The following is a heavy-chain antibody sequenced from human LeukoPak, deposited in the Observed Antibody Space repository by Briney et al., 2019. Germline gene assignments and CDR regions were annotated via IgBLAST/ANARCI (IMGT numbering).Heavy chain of an antibody. D-gene: IGHD2-2*01. J-gene: IGHJ4*02. CDR1: GYTVTSYG. Sequence: ASVKVSCKASGYTVTSYGISWVRQAPGQGLEWMGWISAYNGNTNYAQKLQGRVTMTTDTSTSTAYMELRSLRSDDTAVYYCARAEDIVVVPAAIGFDYWGQGTLVTVSS. CDR3: ARAEDIVVVPAAIGFDY. CDR2: ISAYNGNT. V-gene: IGHV1-18*01.